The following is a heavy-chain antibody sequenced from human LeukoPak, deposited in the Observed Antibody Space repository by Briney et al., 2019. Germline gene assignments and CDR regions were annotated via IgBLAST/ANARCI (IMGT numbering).Heavy chain of an antibody. CDR1: GFTFSSYG. V-gene: IGHV3-30*02. Sequence: GGSLRLSXAASGFTFSSYGMHWVRQAPGKGLEWVAFIRYDGSNKNYADSVKGRFTISRDNSKNTLYLQMNSLRAEDTAVYYCAKDLFRYYDFWSGYYIDYWGQRTLVTVSS. J-gene: IGHJ4*02. D-gene: IGHD3-3*01. CDR2: IRYDGSNK. CDR3: AKDLFRYYDFWSGYYIDY.